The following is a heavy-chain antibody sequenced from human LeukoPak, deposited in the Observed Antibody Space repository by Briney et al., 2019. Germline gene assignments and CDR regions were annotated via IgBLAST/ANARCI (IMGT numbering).Heavy chain of an antibody. CDR3: ARVMSMIVVENAFDI. D-gene: IGHD3-22*01. J-gene: IGHJ3*02. Sequence: GASVKVSCKASGYTFTGYYMHWVRQAPGQGLEWMGWINPNSGGTNYAQKFQGRVTMTRDTSISTAYMELSRLRSDDTAVYYCARVMSMIVVENAFDIWGQGTMVTVSS. V-gene: IGHV1-2*02. CDR2: INPNSGGT. CDR1: GYTFTGYY.